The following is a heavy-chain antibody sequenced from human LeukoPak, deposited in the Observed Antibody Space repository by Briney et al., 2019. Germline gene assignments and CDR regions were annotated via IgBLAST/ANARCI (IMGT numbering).Heavy chain of an antibody. J-gene: IGHJ4*02. CDR2: MNPNSGNT. CDR3: ARGFDDYYDSSGLFDY. CDR1: GYTFTSYD. D-gene: IGHD3-22*01. Sequence: ASVKVSCKASGYTFTSYDINWVRQATGQGLEWMGWMNPNSGNTGYAQKFQGRVTMTRNTSISTAYMELSSLRSEDTAVYYCARGFDDYYDSSGLFDYWGQGTLVTVSS. V-gene: IGHV1-8*01.